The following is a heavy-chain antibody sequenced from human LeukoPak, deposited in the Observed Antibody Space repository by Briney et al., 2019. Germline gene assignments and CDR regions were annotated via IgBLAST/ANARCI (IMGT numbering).Heavy chain of an antibody. CDR1: GNTFSGYY. CDR2: INPKGGGT. D-gene: IGHD2-2*01. CDR3: ARRYCSSTSCYYFDY. V-gene: IGHV1-2*02. J-gene: IGHJ4*02. Sequence: ASVKVSCKASGNTFSGYYIHWVRQAPGQGLEWMGWINPKGGGTNYAQKFQGRVTMTRDTSITTAYMELSRLKSDDTAVYYCARRYCSSTSCYYFDYWGQGTLVTVSS.